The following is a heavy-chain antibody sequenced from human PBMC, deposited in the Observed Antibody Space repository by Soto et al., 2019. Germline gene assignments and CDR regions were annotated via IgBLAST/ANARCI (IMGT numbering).Heavy chain of an antibody. D-gene: IGHD2-21*01. CDR3: ARVRLGGMDV. V-gene: IGHV3-48*03. Sequence: GGSLRISCAASGFTFSSYEMNWVRQAPGKGLEWVSYISSSGSTIYYADSVKGRSTISRDNAKNSLYLQMNSLRAEDTAVYYCARVRLGGMDVWGQGTTVTVSS. J-gene: IGHJ6*02. CDR1: GFTFSSYE. CDR2: ISSSGSTI.